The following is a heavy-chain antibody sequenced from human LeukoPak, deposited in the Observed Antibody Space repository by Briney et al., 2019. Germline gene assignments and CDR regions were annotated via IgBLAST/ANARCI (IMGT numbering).Heavy chain of an antibody. CDR3: TTDRYYDNSELQFQH. CDR1: GFTLNNAW. D-gene: IGHD3-22*01. Sequence: GGSLRLSCAASGFTLNNAWMSWVRQAPGKGLEWLGRIKSETDGGTIDYAAPVKGRFTISRDDSRNTLYLHMDSLKIEDTAVYYCTTDRYYDNSELQFQHWGQGTLVTVSS. V-gene: IGHV3-15*01. CDR2: IKSETDGGTI. J-gene: IGHJ1*01.